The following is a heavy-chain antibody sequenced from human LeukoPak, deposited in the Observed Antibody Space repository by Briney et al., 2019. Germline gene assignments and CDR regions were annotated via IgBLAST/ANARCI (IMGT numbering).Heavy chain of an antibody. V-gene: IGHV3-66*04. D-gene: IGHD3-3*01. CDR1: GFTVSTIY. CDR2: VYSGGST. J-gene: IGHJ6*02. CDR3: ARHFGVISKGVYYYYYGLDV. Sequence: GGSLRLSCAASGFTVSTIYMSWVRQAPGKGLEWVSVVYSGGSTYYADSVKSRFTISRDNSKNTLYLQMSSLRAEDTAVYYCARHFGVISKGVYYYYYGLDVWGQGTTVTVSS.